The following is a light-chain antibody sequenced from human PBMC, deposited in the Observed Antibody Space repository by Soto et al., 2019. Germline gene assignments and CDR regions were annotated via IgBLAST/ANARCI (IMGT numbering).Light chain of an antibody. CDR3: QQYGSSPLT. CDR2: GAS. Sequence: EIVLTQSPGTLSLSPGERATLSCRASQSVSSSYLAWYXQKHGQAXRXLIYGASSRATGIPDRFSGSGSGTDLTLTISRLEPEDCAVYDGQQYGSSPLTFGGGTKVDIK. V-gene: IGKV3-20*01. CDR1: QSVSSSY. J-gene: IGKJ4*01.